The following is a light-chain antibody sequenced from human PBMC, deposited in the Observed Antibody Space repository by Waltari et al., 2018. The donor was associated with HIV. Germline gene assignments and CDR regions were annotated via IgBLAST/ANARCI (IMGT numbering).Light chain of an antibody. J-gene: IGLJ3*02. V-gene: IGLV3-19*01. CDR3: KSRDSSSNHWL. CDR1: SLRNYY. Sequence: SSELTQDPAVSVALGQIVRITCQGDSLRNYYASWYQQRPRQAPVLVIYGENNRPSGIPDRFSGSSSGNTASLTITGAQAEDEADYYCKSRDSSSNHWLFGGGTTLTVL. CDR2: GEN.